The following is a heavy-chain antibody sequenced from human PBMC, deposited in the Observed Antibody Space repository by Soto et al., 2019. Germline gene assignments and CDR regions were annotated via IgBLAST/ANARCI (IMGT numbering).Heavy chain of an antibody. D-gene: IGHD4-17*01. CDR3: ARSADDYGDYGGLDY. CDR2: ISAYNGNT. J-gene: IGHJ4*02. Sequence: SGAEVKKPGASVKVSCKASGYTFTSYGISWVRQAPGQGLEWMGWISAYNGNTNYAQKLQGRVTMTTDTSTSTAYMELRSLRSDDTAVYYCARSADDYGDYGGLDYWGQGTLVTVSS. V-gene: IGHV1-18*01. CDR1: GYTFTSYG.